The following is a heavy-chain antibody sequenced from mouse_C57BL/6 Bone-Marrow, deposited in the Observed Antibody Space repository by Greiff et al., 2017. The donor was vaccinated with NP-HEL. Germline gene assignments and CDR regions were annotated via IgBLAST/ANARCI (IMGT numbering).Heavy chain of an antibody. CDR1: GFTFSSYG. D-gene: IGHD2-5*01. Sequence: EVKLVESGGDLVKPGGSLKLSCAASGFTFSSYGMSWVRQTPDKRLEWVATISSGGSYTYYPDSVKGRFTISRDNAKNTLYLQMSSLKSEDTAMYYCARRYYSNLFAYWGQGTLVTVSA. J-gene: IGHJ3*01. CDR2: ISSGGSYT. CDR3: ARRYYSNLFAY. V-gene: IGHV5-6*02.